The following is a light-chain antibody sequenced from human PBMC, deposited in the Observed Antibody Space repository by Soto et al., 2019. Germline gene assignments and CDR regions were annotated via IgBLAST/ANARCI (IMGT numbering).Light chain of an antibody. CDR3: HQYDSSPLT. V-gene: IGKV3-20*01. Sequence: EIVLAQSPDTLSLSPGERATLSCRTSQSMSTNYLAWYQQKSGQPPRLLIYGASIRATGIPDLFSGSGSGTDFTLTSSRLEPEDFAVYYCHQYDSSPLTFGGGAKVEIK. CDR1: QSMSTNY. CDR2: GAS. J-gene: IGKJ4*01.